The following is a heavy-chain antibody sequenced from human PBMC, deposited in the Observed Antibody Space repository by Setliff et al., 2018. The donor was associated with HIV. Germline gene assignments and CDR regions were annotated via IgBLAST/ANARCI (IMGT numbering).Heavy chain of an antibody. V-gene: IGHV4-31*03. CDR3: ATGRLFYYMDV. Sequence: SETLSLTCTVSGYSISRGGYYWSWIRQHPGGGLDWIGYISYSGSTFYNPSLKSRVTISLDTSYNQFSLKVKSVTAADTAVYYCATGRLFYYMDVWGKGTTVTVS. J-gene: IGHJ6*03. D-gene: IGHD1-1*01. CDR2: ISYSGST. CDR1: GYSISRGGYY.